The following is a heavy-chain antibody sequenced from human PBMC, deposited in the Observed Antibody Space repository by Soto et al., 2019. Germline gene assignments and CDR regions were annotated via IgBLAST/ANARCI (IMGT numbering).Heavy chain of an antibody. D-gene: IGHD6-13*01. Sequence: EVQLVESGGGLVQPRGSLRLSCAASGFTVSSNYMSWVRQAPGKGLEWVSVIYSGGSTYYADSVKGRFTISRHNSKNTLYLQMNSLRAEDTAVYYCARDSKLAAANYYYYGMDVWGQGTTVTVSS. CDR1: GFTVSSNY. V-gene: IGHV3-53*04. CDR3: ARDSKLAAANYYYYGMDV. CDR2: IYSGGST. J-gene: IGHJ6*02.